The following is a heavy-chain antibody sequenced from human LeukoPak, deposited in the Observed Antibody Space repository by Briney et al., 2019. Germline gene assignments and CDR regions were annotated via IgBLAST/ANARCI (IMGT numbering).Heavy chain of an antibody. CDR1: GFTFSGHS. CDR2: IYSGGNT. V-gene: IGHV3-66*01. Sequence: PGGSLRLSCSASGFTFSGHSMNWVRQAPGKGLEWVSVIYSGGNTYYAESVKGRFTISRDNSKNTLYLQMNSLRAEDTAVYYCAKDRGSSGSFDYWGQGTLVTVSS. D-gene: IGHD6-19*01. CDR3: AKDRGSSGSFDY. J-gene: IGHJ4*02.